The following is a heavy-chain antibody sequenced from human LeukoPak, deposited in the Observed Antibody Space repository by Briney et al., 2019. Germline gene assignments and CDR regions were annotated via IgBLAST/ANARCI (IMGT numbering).Heavy chain of an antibody. V-gene: IGHV3-23*01. J-gene: IGHJ4*02. CDR1: GFTFSNYG. CDR2: MSTSGGST. CDR3: AKAMTVFSFDF. Sequence: TGGSLRLSCAASGFTFSNYGMSWVRQAPGRGLEWVSSMSTSGGSTYYADSVKGRFTISSVNSKNTLYLQMNSLRAEDAATYYCAKAMTVFSFDFWGQGALVTVSS.